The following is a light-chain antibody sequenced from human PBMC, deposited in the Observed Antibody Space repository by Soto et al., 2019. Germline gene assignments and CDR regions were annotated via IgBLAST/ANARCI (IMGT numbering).Light chain of an antibody. J-gene: IGKJ2*01. CDR3: QQSYSTPPS. Sequence: DIQMTQSPSSLSASVGDRVTITCRASQSISSYLNWYQQKPGKAPKLLIYAASCLQSGVPSRFSGRGSGTDFTLTISSLQPEDFATYYCQQSYSTPPSFGQGTKLEIK. CDR1: QSISSY. V-gene: IGKV1-39*01. CDR2: AAS.